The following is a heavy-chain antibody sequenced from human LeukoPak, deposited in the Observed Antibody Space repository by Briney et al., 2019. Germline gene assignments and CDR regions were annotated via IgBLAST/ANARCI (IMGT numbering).Heavy chain of an antibody. CDR2: ISSSSYI. V-gene: IGHV3-21*01. J-gene: IGHJ4*02. CDR1: GFTFISYS. CDR3: AREPGDY. Sequence: GGSLRLSCAASGFTFISYSMNWVRQAPGQGLEWVSSISSSSYIYYADSVKGRFTISRDNAKNSLYLQMNSLRPEDTAVYCCAREPGDYWGQGTLVTVSS.